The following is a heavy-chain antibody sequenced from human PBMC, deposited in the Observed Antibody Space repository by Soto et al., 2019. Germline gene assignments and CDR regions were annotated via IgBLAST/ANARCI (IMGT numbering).Heavy chain of an antibody. J-gene: IGHJ6*02. CDR1: GFTLSSYN. V-gene: IGHV3-48*02. CDR3: ARDHGGSTWFVGIYYYFGVDV. CDR2: ISGSSDTI. Sequence: GGSLRLSCAASGFTLSSYNVNWVRQAPGKGLEWVSYISGSSDTIYYADSVKGRFTISRDNAKNSLYLQMDSLRDEDTAVYYCARDHGGSTWFVGIYYYFGVDVWGQGTTVTVSS. D-gene: IGHD6-13*01.